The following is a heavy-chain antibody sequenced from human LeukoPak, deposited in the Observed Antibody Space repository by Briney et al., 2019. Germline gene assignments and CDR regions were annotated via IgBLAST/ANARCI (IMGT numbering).Heavy chain of an antibody. CDR2: IGGSDGSI. CDR1: GFTFSSYA. D-gene: IGHD6-19*01. V-gene: IGHV3-23*01. CDR3: AKEPGYSIGWGIDY. Sequence: PGGSLRLSCAASGFTFSSYAMSWVRQAPEKGLEWVSTIGGSDGSIDYADSVKGRFTISRDNIKNTLSLQMKSLRAEDTAVYYCAKEPGYSIGWGIDYWGQGTLVTVSS. J-gene: IGHJ4*02.